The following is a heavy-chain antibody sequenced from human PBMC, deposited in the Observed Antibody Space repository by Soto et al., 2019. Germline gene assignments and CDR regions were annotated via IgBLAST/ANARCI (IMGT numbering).Heavy chain of an antibody. Sequence: EVQLVESGGSLVQPGGSLRLSCAASGFTVSNTYMSWVRQAPGKGLEWVSIIYGSGITHYTATVKGRFTISRDNSTNTLYLQMTSRRAADTAVYHCAHGREAYNVIRSDRYVDIWGRGTLITVSS. J-gene: IGHJ2*01. CDR2: IYGSGIT. CDR1: GFTVSNTY. CDR3: AHGREAYNVIRSDRYVDI. V-gene: IGHV3-66*01. D-gene: IGHD2-15*01.